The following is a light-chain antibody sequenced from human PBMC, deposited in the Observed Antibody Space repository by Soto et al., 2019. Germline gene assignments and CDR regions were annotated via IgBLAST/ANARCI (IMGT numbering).Light chain of an antibody. J-gene: IGKJ2*01. V-gene: IGKV3-11*01. CDR1: QSISPF. Sequence: EIVLTQSPVTLSLSPGERATLSCRASQSISPFLAWYQHKPGQPPRLLIYDTSIRATDIPARFSGGGSGTDFTLTIDSLEPDDFAVYYCQQRTIWPPTFGQGTKLDIK. CDR3: QQRTIWPPT. CDR2: DTS.